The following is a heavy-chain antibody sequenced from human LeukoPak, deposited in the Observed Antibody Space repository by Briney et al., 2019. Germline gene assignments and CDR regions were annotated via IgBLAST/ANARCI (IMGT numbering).Heavy chain of an antibody. CDR2: ISGSGGST. V-gene: IGHV3-23*01. CDR1: GFTFSSYA. Sequence: GGSLRLSCAASGFTFSSYAMSWVRQAPGKGLEWVSAISGSGGSTYYADSVKGRFTISRDNSKNTLYLQMNSLRAEDTAVYYCAKDSRRIAVAGIDYWGQEPWSPSPQ. J-gene: IGHJ4*01. CDR3: AKDSRRIAVAGIDY. D-gene: IGHD6-19*01.